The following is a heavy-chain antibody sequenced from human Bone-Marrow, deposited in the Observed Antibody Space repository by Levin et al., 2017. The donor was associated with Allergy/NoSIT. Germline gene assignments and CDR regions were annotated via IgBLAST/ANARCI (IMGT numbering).Heavy chain of an antibody. Sequence: SETLSLTCTVSGGSISSGAYFWSWIRHHPGKGLEYLGYISYSGSTYYNPSLQRRLTMSVDTSKNQFSLRLRSVTAADTAVYYCARDKPGTYFPYYMDVWGKGTTVTVSS. V-gene: IGHV4-31*03. D-gene: IGHD3-10*01. J-gene: IGHJ6*03. CDR2: ISYSGST. CDR1: GGSISSGAYF. CDR3: ARDKPGTYFPYYMDV.